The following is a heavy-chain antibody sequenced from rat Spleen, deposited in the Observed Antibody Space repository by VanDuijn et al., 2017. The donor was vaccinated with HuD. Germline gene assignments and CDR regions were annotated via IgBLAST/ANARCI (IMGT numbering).Heavy chain of an antibody. CDR3: TRGPPFDY. D-gene: IGHD3-1*01. CDR1: GFTFNNYW. V-gene: IGHV5-31*01. J-gene: IGHJ2*01. CDR2: INSGGVNT. Sequence: EVQLVESGGCLVQPGRSLKLSCAASGFTFNNYWMTWIRQAPGKGLEWVASINSGGVNTYYRDSVKGRFTISRDNAKNTQYLQMDSLRSEDTATYYCTRGPPFDYWGQGVMVTVSS.